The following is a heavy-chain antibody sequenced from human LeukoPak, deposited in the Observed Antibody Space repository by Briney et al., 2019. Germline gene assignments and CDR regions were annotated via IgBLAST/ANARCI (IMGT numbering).Heavy chain of an antibody. V-gene: IGHV4-39*01. J-gene: IGHJ4*02. CDR2: IYYSGST. CDR3: ARHPTEAKDFDY. CDR1: GFTFSTYE. Sequence: PGGSLRLSCAASGFTFSTYEVNWVRQPPGKGLEWIGSIYYSGSTYYNPSLKSRVTISVDTSKNQFSLKLSSVTAADTAVFYCARHPTEAKDFDYWGQGTLVTVSS.